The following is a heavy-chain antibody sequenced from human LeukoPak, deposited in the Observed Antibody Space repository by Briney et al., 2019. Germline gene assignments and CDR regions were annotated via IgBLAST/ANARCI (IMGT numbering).Heavy chain of an antibody. CDR2: ITSSTSYI. Sequence: GGSLRLSCAASGVTFSDYSMNWVRQAPGKGLEWVSYITSSTSYIYYADSVKGRFTISRDNAKNSLYLQMNSLRAEDTAVYYCAREKGVSGYDYWGQGTLVTVSS. CDR3: AREKGVSGYDY. D-gene: IGHD5/OR15-5a*01. V-gene: IGHV3-21*01. CDR1: GVTFSDYS. J-gene: IGHJ4*02.